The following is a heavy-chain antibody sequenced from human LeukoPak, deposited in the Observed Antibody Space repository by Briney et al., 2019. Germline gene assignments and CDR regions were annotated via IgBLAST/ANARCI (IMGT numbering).Heavy chain of an antibody. D-gene: IGHD1-26*01. CDR1: GGSVSSGSYY. Sequence: SETLSLTCTVSGGSVSSGSYYWSWIRQPPGKGPEWVGYIYYSGSTNYNPSLKSRITISIDTSKNQFSLQMSSVTAADTAVYYCARAAYSGSYWDLDYWGQGTLVTVSS. CDR2: IYYSGST. CDR3: ARAAYSGSYWDLDY. J-gene: IGHJ4*02. V-gene: IGHV4-61*01.